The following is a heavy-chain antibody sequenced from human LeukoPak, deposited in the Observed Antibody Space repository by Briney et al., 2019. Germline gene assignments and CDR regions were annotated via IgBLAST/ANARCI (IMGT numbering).Heavy chain of an antibody. D-gene: IGHD3-22*01. Sequence: ASVKVSCKASGYTFTGYYMHWVRQAPGQGLEWMGWINPNSGGTNYAQKFQGRVTMTRDTSISTAYMELSRLRSDDTAVYYCARDRNYYDSSGGFDYWSQGTLVTVSS. CDR1: GYTFTGYY. CDR2: INPNSGGT. J-gene: IGHJ4*02. V-gene: IGHV1-2*02. CDR3: ARDRNYYDSSGGFDY.